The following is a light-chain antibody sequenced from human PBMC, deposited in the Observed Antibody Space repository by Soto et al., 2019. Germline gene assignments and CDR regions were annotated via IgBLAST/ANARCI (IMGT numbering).Light chain of an antibody. CDR1: SSDVGGYNY. Sequence: QSVLTQPASVSGSPGQSITISCTGTSSDVGGYNYVSWYQQHPGKGPKLMIYEVSNRPSGVSNRFSGSKSGNTATLTISGPQAEDEADYYCSSYTSTTTRVFGTGTKVT. CDR2: EVS. CDR3: SSYTSTTTRV. J-gene: IGLJ1*01. V-gene: IGLV2-14*03.